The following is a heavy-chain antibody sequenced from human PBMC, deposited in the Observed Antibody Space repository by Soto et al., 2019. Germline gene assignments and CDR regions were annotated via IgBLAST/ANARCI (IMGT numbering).Heavy chain of an antibody. J-gene: IGHJ3*02. V-gene: IGHV4-39*01. D-gene: IGHD3-9*01. CDR3: ARPAYYDILHDAFDI. CDR1: GGSISSSSYY. Sequence: PSETLSLTCTVSGGSISSSSYYWGWIRQPPGKGLEWIGSIYYSGSTYYNPSLKSRVTISVDTSKNQFSLKLSSVTAADTAVYYCARPAYYDILHDAFDIWGQGTMVTVSS. CDR2: IYYSGST.